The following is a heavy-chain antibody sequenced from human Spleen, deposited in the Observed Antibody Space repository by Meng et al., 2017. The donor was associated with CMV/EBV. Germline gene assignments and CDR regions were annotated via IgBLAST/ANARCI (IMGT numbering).Heavy chain of an antibody. CDR1: GYTFTSYG. J-gene: IGHJ4*02. Sequence: ASVKVSCKASGYTFTSYGISWVRQAPGQGLEWMGWISAYNGNTNYAQKLQGRVTMTTDTSTSTAYMELRSLRSDDTAVYYCARKTILTYYCSSTSCYGMLDYWGQGNLVTVSS. V-gene: IGHV1-18*01. CDR3: ARKTILTYYCSSTSCYGMLDY. CDR2: ISAYNGNT. D-gene: IGHD2-2*01.